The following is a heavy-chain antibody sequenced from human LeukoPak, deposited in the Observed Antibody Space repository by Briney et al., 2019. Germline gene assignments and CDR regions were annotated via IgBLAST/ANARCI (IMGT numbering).Heavy chain of an antibody. D-gene: IGHD3-3*01. J-gene: IGHJ4*02. CDR2: ISSSSSYI. CDR1: GFTFSSYS. CDR3: ARDYGTYDFWSGYSDYFDY. Sequence: GRSLRLSCAASGFTFSSYSMNWVRQAPGKGLEWVSSISSSSSYIYYADSVKGRFTISRDNAKNSLYLQMNSLRAEDTAVYYCARDYGTYDFWSGYSDYFDYWGQGTLVTVSS. V-gene: IGHV3-21*01.